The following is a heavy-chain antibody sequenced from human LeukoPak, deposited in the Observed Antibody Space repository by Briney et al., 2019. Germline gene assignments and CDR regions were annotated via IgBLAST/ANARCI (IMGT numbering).Heavy chain of an antibody. Sequence: GGSLRLSCAASGFTFSTYGMHWVRQAPGKGLEWVAVISYAGTKKYYADSVKGRFTISRDDSKNTLYLQMDSLRAEDTAVYYCAKEWGPYSGYDHWGQGTLVTVSS. V-gene: IGHV3-30*18. CDR3: AKEWGPYSGYDH. J-gene: IGHJ5*02. D-gene: IGHD5-12*01. CDR1: GFTFSTYG. CDR2: ISYAGTKK.